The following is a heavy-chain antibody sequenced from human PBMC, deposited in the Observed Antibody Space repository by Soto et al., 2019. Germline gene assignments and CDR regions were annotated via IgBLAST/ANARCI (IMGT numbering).Heavy chain of an antibody. D-gene: IGHD3-10*01. CDR3: AREAKEYYSDY. V-gene: IGHV3-33*01. Sequence: QVQLVESGGGVVQPGRSLRLSCAASGFTFSTYGMHWVRQAPGEGLEWVAAIWYDGSNKYYADSVKGRFTISRDNSKNTLYLQMNSLRAEDTAVYYCAREAKEYYSDYWGQGTLVTVSS. CDR2: IWYDGSNK. J-gene: IGHJ4*02. CDR1: GFTFSTYG.